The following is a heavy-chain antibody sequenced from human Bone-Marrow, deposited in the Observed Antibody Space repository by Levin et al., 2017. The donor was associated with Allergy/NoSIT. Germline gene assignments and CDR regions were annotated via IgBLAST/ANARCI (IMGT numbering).Heavy chain of an antibody. Sequence: ASVKVSCAASGFTFSHYWMTWVRQAPGTGLEWVATIKQDGGAKYYADSVRGRFTISRDNAENSLYLQMNSLRAEDTAVYYCARDAGGSGAYYRFSWFDPWGQGTLVTVSS. V-gene: IGHV3-7*04. CDR1: GFTFSHYW. J-gene: IGHJ5*02. D-gene: IGHD3-10*01. CDR3: ARDAGGSGAYYRFSWFDP. CDR2: IKQDGGAK.